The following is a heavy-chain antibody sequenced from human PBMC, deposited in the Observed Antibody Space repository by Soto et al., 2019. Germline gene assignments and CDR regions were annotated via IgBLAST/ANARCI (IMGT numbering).Heavy chain of an antibody. Sequence: SETLSLTCTVSGGSISSYYWSWIRQPPGKGLEWIGYIYYSGSTNYNPSLKSRVTISVDTSKNQFSLKLSSVTAADTAVYYCARVLDHYYYYMDVWGKGTTVTVSS. CDR2: IYYSGST. J-gene: IGHJ6*03. CDR1: GGSISSYY. V-gene: IGHV4-59*01. CDR3: ARVLDHYYYYMDV. D-gene: IGHD1-1*01.